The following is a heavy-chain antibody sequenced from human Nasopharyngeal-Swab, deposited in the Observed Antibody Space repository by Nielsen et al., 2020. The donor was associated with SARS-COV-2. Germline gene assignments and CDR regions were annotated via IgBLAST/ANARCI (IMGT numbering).Heavy chain of an antibody. CDR3: ARDRCSSTSCWIPEYYFDY. D-gene: IGHD2-2*01. J-gene: IGHJ4*02. Sequence: ASVKVSCKASGYTFTSYYMHWVRQAPGQGLEWMGIINPSGGSTSYAQKFQGGVTMTRDTSTSTVYMELSSLRSEDTAVYYCARDRCSSTSCWIPEYYFDYWGQGTLVTVSS. V-gene: IGHV1-46*01. CDR2: INPSGGST. CDR1: GYTFTSYY.